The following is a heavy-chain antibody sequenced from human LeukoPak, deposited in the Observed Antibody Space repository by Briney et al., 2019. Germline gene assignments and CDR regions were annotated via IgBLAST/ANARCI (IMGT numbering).Heavy chain of an antibody. J-gene: IGHJ4*02. CDR2: IKQDGSEK. V-gene: IGHV3-7*05. Sequence: PGGSLRLSCASSGFTFSNYWMTWVRQAPGKGLEWVANIKQDGSEKYYVDSVKGRFTISRDNAKNSLYLQMDSLRAEDTAVYYCARVGIYYDSSGYYSYYFDYWGQGTLATVSS. CDR3: ARVGIYYDSSGYYSYYFDY. CDR1: GFTFSNYW. D-gene: IGHD3-22*01.